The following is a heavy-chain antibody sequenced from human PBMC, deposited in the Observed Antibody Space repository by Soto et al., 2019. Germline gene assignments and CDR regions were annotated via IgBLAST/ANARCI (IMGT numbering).Heavy chain of an antibody. J-gene: IGHJ4*02. Sequence: ASVKVSCKASGYTFTSYGISWVRQAPGQGLEWMGWISAYNGNTNYAQKLQGRVTMTTDTSTSTAYMELRSLRSDDTAVYYCARDVYYYDSSGYLYYFDYWGQGTLVTVSS. CDR1: GYTFTSYG. CDR3: ARDVYYYDSSGYLYYFDY. CDR2: ISAYNGNT. D-gene: IGHD3-22*01. V-gene: IGHV1-18*01.